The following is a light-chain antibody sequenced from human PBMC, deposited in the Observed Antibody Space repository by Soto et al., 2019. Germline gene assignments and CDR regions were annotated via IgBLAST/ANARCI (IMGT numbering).Light chain of an antibody. Sequence: EIVMTQSPATLSVSPGERVTISCRASQSVSSTLAWYQQKPGQAPRLLIYGASTRATGIPARFSGSGSGTEFTLTISSLQSEDFAVYYCQHYNNWPPWTFGQGTKVEIK. CDR2: GAS. V-gene: IGKV3-15*01. CDR3: QHYNNWPPWT. CDR1: QSVSST. J-gene: IGKJ1*01.